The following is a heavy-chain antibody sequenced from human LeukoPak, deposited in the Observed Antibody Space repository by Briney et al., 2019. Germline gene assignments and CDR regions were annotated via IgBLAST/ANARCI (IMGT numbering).Heavy chain of an antibody. D-gene: IGHD3-3*01. Sequence: GGSLRLSCAASGFTFSSYSMNWVRQAPGKGLKWVSSISSSSSYIYYADSVKGRFTISRDNAKNSLYLQMNSLRAEDTAVYYCARASNDFWSGPDDYWGQGTLVTVSS. J-gene: IGHJ4*02. CDR2: ISSSSSYI. V-gene: IGHV3-21*01. CDR3: ARASNDFWSGPDDY. CDR1: GFTFSSYS.